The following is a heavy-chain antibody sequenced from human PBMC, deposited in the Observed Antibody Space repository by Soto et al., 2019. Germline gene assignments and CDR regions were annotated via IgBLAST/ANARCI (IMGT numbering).Heavy chain of an antibody. Sequence: EVQLLESGGGLVQPGGYLRLSCAASGFTFSSYAMSWVRQAPGKGLEWVSGISGGGGSTYYADSVKGRFTISRDNSKNTLYLQMNSLRAEDTAVYYCARHRYRISRYAGMDDWGQGTPVTVSS. CDR2: ISGGGGST. V-gene: IGHV3-23*01. D-gene: IGHD6-13*01. J-gene: IGHJ6*02. CDR3: ARHRYRISRYAGMDD. CDR1: GFTFSSYA.